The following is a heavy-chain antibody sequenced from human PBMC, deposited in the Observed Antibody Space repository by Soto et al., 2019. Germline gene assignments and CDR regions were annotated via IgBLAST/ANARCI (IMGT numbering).Heavy chain of an antibody. CDR2: ISSSGNTI. V-gene: IGHV3-48*03. J-gene: IGHJ4*02. CDR1: GFTFSSYE. D-gene: IGHD5-18*01. CDR3: ARGLRGYGYGSDY. Sequence: GGSLRLSCEASGFTFSSYEMNWVRQAPGKGLEWVSYISSSGNTIYYADSVKGRFTISRDNAKNSLYLQMNSLRAEDTAVYYCARGLRGYGYGSDYWGQGTLVTVSS.